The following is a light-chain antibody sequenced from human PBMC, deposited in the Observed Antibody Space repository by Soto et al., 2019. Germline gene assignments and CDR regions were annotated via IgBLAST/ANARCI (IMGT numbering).Light chain of an antibody. CDR1: QSVLYTAINKNY. Sequence: DIVMTQSPDSLTVSLGERATINCKSSQSVLYTAINKNYLGWYQQKPGQPPKLLIYWASTRASGVPDRFTGSASGTDFSLTISSLQPEDAAVYYCQQYFTTPIPFGQGTRLEI. J-gene: IGKJ5*01. CDR2: WAS. V-gene: IGKV4-1*01. CDR3: QQYFTTPIP.